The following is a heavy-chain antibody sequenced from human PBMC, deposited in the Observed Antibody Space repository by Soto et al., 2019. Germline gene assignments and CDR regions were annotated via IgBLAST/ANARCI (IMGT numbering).Heavy chain of an antibody. D-gene: IGHD4-17*01. CDR3: ARGTTVTTWLTPFDY. Sequence: PSETLSLTCTVSGGSISSYYWSWIRQPPGKGLEWIGYIYYSGSTNYNPSLKSRVTISVDTSKNQFSLKLSSVTAADTAVYYCARGTTVTTWLTPFDYWGQGTLVTVSS. J-gene: IGHJ4*02. CDR1: GGSISSYY. V-gene: IGHV4-59*01. CDR2: IYYSGST.